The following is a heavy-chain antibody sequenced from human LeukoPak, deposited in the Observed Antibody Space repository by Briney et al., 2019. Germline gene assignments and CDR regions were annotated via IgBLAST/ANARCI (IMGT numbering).Heavy chain of an antibody. D-gene: IGHD1-26*01. Sequence: PGGSLRLSCATSGFTFSRYWMHWVRQVPGKGLEWVSVIHSGGSTHHADSVKGRFSISRDNSKNTLYLQMNSLRADDTAVYYCARVGSTLPFDYWGQGTLVTVSS. CDR3: ARVGSTLPFDY. CDR2: IHSGGST. V-gene: IGHV3-53*01. J-gene: IGHJ4*02. CDR1: GFTFSRYW.